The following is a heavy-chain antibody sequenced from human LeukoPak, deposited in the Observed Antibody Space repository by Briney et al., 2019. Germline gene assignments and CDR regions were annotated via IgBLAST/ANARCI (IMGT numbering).Heavy chain of an antibody. CDR1: GCTFSRYE. J-gene: IGHJ4*02. V-gene: IGHV3-48*03. D-gene: IGHD4-17*01. CDR3: ARDYGDSYAGDY. CDR2: ISTTGSSI. Sequence: GGALRLSCADSGCTFSRYEMKLVLQATSKTLDLVSYISTTGSSIYYADSVKGRFTISRDNSKNTLYLQMNSLRAEDTAVYYCARDYGDSYAGDYWGQGTLVTVSS.